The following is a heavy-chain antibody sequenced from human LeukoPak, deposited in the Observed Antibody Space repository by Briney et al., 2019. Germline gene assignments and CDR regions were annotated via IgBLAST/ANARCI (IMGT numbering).Heavy chain of an antibody. V-gene: IGHV3-30*02. CDR1: GFTFSSYG. CDR3: AKEIRVSVAFDI. Sequence: GGSLRLSCAASGFTFSSYGMHWVRQAPGKGLEWVAFIRYDGSNKYYADSVKGRFTISRDNSKNTLYLQMNSLRAEDTAVYYCAKEIRVSVAFDIRGQGTMVTVSS. J-gene: IGHJ3*02. CDR2: IRYDGSNK. D-gene: IGHD3-16*01.